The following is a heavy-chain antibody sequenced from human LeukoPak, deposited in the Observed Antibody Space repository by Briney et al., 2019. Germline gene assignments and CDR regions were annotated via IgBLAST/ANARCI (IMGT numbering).Heavy chain of an antibody. Sequence: SETLSLTCTVSGGSISSSSYYWGWIRQPPGKGLEWIGSIYYSGSTYYNPSLKSRVTISVDTSKNQFSLKLSSVTAADTAVYYCARHGYDSSGYYYPAWFDPWGQGTLVTVSS. D-gene: IGHD3-22*01. CDR2: IYYSGST. CDR1: GGSISSSSYY. V-gene: IGHV4-39*01. J-gene: IGHJ5*02. CDR3: ARHGYDSSGYYYPAWFDP.